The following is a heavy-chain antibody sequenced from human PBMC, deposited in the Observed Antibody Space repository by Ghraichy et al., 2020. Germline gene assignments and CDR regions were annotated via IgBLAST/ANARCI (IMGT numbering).Heavy chain of an antibody. CDR1: GYSFTNYW. CDR3: ARRRDWNTHFDY. Sequence: GESLNISCKGSGYSFTNYWIGWVRQMPGKGLEWMGIVYPGDSDARYSPSVQGQGTISADNSISTAYLQWSSLKASDTDMYYCARRRDWNTHFDYWGQGTLVTVS. D-gene: IGHD1/OR15-1a*01. V-gene: IGHV5-51*01. CDR2: VYPGDSDA. J-gene: IGHJ4*02.